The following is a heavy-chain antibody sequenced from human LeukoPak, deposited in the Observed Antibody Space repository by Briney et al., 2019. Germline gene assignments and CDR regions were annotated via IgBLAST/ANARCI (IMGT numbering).Heavy chain of an antibody. J-gene: IGHJ4*02. CDR2: FSAYNGNT. Sequence: GSSVKVSCKASGYTFTSYGISWVRQAPGQGLEWMGWFSAYNGNTNYAQKLQGRVTMTTDTSTSTAYMELRSLRSDDTAVYYCARDSSSSGWYTNFDYWGQGTLVTVSS. D-gene: IGHD6-19*01. V-gene: IGHV1-18*01. CDR3: ARDSSSSGWYTNFDY. CDR1: GYTFTSYG.